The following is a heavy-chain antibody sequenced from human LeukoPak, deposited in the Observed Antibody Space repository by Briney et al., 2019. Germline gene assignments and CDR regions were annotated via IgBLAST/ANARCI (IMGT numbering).Heavy chain of an antibody. CDR2: IYPGDSDT. Sequence: HGESLKISCKGSGYSFTSYWIGWVRQMPGKGLEWMGIIYPGDSDTRYSPSFQGQVTISADKSISTAYLQWSSLKASDTAMYYCARLEEQQLVVGDFDYWGQGTLVTVSS. J-gene: IGHJ4*02. D-gene: IGHD6-13*01. CDR3: ARLEEQQLVVGDFDY. CDR1: GYSFTSYW. V-gene: IGHV5-51*01.